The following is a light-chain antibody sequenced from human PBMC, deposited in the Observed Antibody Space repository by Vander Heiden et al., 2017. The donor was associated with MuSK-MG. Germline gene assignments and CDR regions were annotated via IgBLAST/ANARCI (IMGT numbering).Light chain of an antibody. CDR3: QQDDNLPIT. J-gene: IGKJ5*01. V-gene: IGKV1-33*01. CDR1: QDISNY. CDR2: DAS. Sequence: DIQMTKSPSSLSASVGDRVTITCQASQDISNYLNWYQQKPGKAPKLLIYDASNLETGVPSRFSGSGSGTDFTFTISSLQPEDIATYYCQQDDNLPITFGQGTRLEIK.